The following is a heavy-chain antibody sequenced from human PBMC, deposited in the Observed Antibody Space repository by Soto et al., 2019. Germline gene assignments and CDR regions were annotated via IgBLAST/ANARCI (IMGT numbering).Heavy chain of an antibody. D-gene: IGHD2-21*01. CDR2: IWYDGSNK. CDR3: ARSPSYAYLSYFDY. V-gene: IGHV3-33*01. J-gene: IGHJ4*02. CDR1: GFTFSSYG. Sequence: GGSLRLSCAASGFTFSSYGMHWVRQAPGKGLEWVAVIWYDGSNKYYADSVKGRFTISRDNSKNTLYLQMNSLRAADTAVYYCARSPSYAYLSYFDYWGQGTLVTVSS.